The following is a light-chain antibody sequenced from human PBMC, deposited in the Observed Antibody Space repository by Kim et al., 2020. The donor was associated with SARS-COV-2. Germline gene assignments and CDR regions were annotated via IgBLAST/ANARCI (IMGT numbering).Light chain of an antibody. CDR3: SSYTSSSTLDVV. CDR2: DVS. J-gene: IGLJ2*01. V-gene: IGLV2-14*03. Sequence: SITISCTGTSSDVGGYNYVSWYQQHPGKAPQLMIYDVSNRPSGVSNRFSGSKSGNTASLTISGLQAEDEADYYCSSYTSSSTLDVVFGGGTQLTVL. CDR1: SSDVGGYNY.